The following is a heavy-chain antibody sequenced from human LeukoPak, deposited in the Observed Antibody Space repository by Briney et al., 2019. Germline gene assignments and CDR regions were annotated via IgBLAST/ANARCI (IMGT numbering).Heavy chain of an antibody. CDR3: ARDSKYYGDYVDY. Sequence: ASVKVSCKASGYTFTTYGISWVRQAPGQGLEGMGYISAYNGNTKFAQRFQGRVTMTTDTSTSTAYMELRSLRADDTAVYYCARDSKYYGDYVDYWGQGTLVTVSS. CDR1: GYTFTTYG. J-gene: IGHJ4*02. V-gene: IGHV1-18*01. D-gene: IGHD4-17*01. CDR2: ISAYNGNT.